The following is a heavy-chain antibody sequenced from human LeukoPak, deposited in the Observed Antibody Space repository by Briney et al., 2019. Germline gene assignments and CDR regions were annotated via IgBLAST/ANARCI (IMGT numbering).Heavy chain of an antibody. J-gene: IGHJ4*02. CDR3: ARLSGYSSGHYYSDY. V-gene: IGHV4-59*01. CDR1: GVSISSDY. D-gene: IGHD3-22*01. Sequence: SETLSLTCTVSGVSISSDYWSWIRQPPGKGLEWIGYIYYRGSTNYNPSLKSRVTISVDTSKNQFSLKLSSVTAADTAVYYCARLSGYSSGHYYSDYWGQGTLVTVS. CDR2: IYYRGST.